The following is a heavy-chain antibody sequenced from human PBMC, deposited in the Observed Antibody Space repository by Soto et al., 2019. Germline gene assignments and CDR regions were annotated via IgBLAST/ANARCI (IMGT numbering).Heavy chain of an antibody. CDR3: AKSGYGDYFDY. Sequence: GGSLRLSCEVSGIIFTGYGMHWVRQAPGKGLEWVAVIRFDGGNIYYADSVKGRFTISRDNAKNTLYLQMNSLRAEDTALYYCAKSGYGDYFDYWGQGILVTVSS. CDR1: GIIFTGYG. J-gene: IGHJ4*02. D-gene: IGHD4-17*01. CDR2: IRFDGGNI. V-gene: IGHV3-30*02.